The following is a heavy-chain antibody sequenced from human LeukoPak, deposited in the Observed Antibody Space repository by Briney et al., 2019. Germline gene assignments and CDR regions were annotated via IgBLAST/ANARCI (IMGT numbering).Heavy chain of an antibody. CDR2: ISYDGSNK. Sequence: GRSLRLSCAASGFTFSSYGMHWVRQAPGKGLEWVAVISYDGSNKYYADSVKGRFTISRDNSKNTLYLQMNSLRAEDTAVYYCARDYFWSGYYKRRYYYYGMDVWGQGTTVTVSS. V-gene: IGHV3-30*03. J-gene: IGHJ6*02. D-gene: IGHD3-3*01. CDR1: GFTFSSYG. CDR3: ARDYFWSGYYKRRYYYYGMDV.